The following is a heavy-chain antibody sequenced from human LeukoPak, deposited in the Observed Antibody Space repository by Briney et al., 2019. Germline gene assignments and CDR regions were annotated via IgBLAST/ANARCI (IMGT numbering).Heavy chain of an antibody. V-gene: IGHV1-69*13. D-gene: IGHD3-9*01. CDR2: IIPIFGTA. Sequence: SVKVSCKASGGTFSSYAISWVRQAPGRGLEWMGGIIPIFGTANYAQKFQGRVTITADESTSTAYMELSSLRSEDTAVYYCARGVDDILTGYYGGGMDVWGKGTTVTVSS. CDR3: ARGVDDILTGYYGGGMDV. J-gene: IGHJ6*04. CDR1: GGTFSSYA.